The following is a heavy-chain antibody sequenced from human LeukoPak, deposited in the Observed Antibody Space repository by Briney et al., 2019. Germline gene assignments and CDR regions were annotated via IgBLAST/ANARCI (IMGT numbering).Heavy chain of an antibody. D-gene: IGHD5-18*01. Sequence: SETLSLTCAVYGGSFSGYYWSWIRQPPGKGLEWIGEINHSGSTNYNPSLKSRVTISVDTSKNQFSLKLSSVTAADTAVYYCARGPKGSEWIRTYNWFDPWGQGTLVTVSS. J-gene: IGHJ5*02. V-gene: IGHV4-34*01. CDR2: INHSGST. CDR1: GGSFSGYY. CDR3: ARGPKGSEWIRTYNWFDP.